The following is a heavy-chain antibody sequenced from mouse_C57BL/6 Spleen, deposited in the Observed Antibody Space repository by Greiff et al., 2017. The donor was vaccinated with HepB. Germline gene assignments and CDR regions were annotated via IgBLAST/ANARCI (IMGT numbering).Heavy chain of an antibody. CDR3: TRRQLHFDY. Sequence: VQLQQSGAELVRPGASVTLSCKASGYTFTDYEMHWVKQTPVHGLEWIGAIDPETGGTAYNQKFKGKAILTADKSSSTAYMELRSLTSEDSAVYYCTRRQLHFDYWGQGTTLTVSS. CDR1: GYTFTDYE. CDR2: IDPETGGT. D-gene: IGHD6-1*01. J-gene: IGHJ2*01. V-gene: IGHV1-15*01.